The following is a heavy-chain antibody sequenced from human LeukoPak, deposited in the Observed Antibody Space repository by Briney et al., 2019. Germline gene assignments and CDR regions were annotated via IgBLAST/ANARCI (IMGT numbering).Heavy chain of an antibody. Sequence: PGRSLRLSCAASGFTFSSYGMHWVRQAPGKGLEWVAVISYDGSNKYYADSVKGRFTISRDNSKSTLYLQMNSLRAEDTAVYYCAKSYDSSGYYPDYWGQGTLVTVSS. CDR1: GFTFSSYG. CDR2: ISYDGSNK. CDR3: AKSYDSSGYYPDY. V-gene: IGHV3-30*18. D-gene: IGHD3-22*01. J-gene: IGHJ4*02.